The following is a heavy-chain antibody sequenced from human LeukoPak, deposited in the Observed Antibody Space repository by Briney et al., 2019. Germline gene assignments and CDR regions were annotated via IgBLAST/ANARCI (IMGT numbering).Heavy chain of an antibody. V-gene: IGHV4-34*01. Sequence: PSETLSLTCAVYRGSFSGYYWSWIRQPPGKGLEWIGEINHSGSTNYNPSLKSRVTISVDTSKNQFSLKLSSVTAADTAVYYCARGGYSYGPFYYWGQGTLVTVSS. J-gene: IGHJ4*02. CDR2: INHSGST. D-gene: IGHD5-18*01. CDR1: RGSFSGYY. CDR3: ARGGYSYGPFYY.